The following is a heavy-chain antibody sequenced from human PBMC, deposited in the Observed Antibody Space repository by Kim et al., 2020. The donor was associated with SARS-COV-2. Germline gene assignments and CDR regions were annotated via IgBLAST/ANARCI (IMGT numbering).Heavy chain of an antibody. CDR1: GFTSSDHF. D-gene: IGHD3-16*01. V-gene: IGHV3-72*01. Sequence: GGSLRLSCAASGFTSSDHFIDWVRQASGKGLEWLGRTKNNAYSYITEYAASLQGRFTISRDDSKNSVFLQMNSLKTEDTAVYYCARIRGIYGDWGQGTLVTVSS. CDR3: ARIRGIYGD. CDR2: TKNNAYSYIT. J-gene: IGHJ4*02.